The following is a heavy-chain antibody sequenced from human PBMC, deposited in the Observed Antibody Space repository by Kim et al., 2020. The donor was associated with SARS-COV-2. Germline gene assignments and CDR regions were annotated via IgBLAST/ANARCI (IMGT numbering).Heavy chain of an antibody. CDR1: GYSFTSYW. D-gene: IGHD5-18*01. Sequence: GESLKISCKGSGYSFTSYWIGWVRQMPGKGLEWMGIIYPGDSDTRYSPSFQGQVTISADKSISTAYLQWSSLKASDTAMYYCARTAAMVDGSTLLPPDYYYYYGMDVWGQGTTVTVSS. V-gene: IGHV5-51*01. CDR2: IYPGDSDT. J-gene: IGHJ6*02. CDR3: ARTAAMVDGSTLLPPDYYYYYGMDV.